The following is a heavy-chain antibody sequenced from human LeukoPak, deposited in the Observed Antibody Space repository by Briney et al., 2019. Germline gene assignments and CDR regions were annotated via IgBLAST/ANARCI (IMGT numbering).Heavy chain of an antibody. Sequence: PSETLSLTCTVSGGSISSYYWSWIRQPAGKGLEWIGRIYTSGSTNYNPSLKSRVTMSVDTSKNQFSLKLSSVTAADTAVYYCARDRTWGIKVAGSFDPWGQGTLVTVSS. J-gene: IGHJ5*02. V-gene: IGHV4-4*07. D-gene: IGHD6-19*01. CDR3: ARDRTWGIKVAGSFDP. CDR1: GGSISSYY. CDR2: IYTSGST.